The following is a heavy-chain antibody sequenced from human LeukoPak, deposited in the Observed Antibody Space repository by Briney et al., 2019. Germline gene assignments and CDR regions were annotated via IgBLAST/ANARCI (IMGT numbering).Heavy chain of an antibody. CDR2: IYPSDSDT. CDR1: GYRFTSYW. D-gene: IGHD3-22*01. J-gene: IGHJ3*02. CDR3: AIHYYYDSSGYFGAFDI. V-gene: IGHV5-51*01. Sequence: GESLKISCKGSGYRFTSYWIGWVRQMPGKGLEWMGIIYPSDSDTRYSPSFQGQVSISADKSISAAYLQWSSLKASDTAMYYCAIHYYYDSSGYFGAFDIWGQGTMVTVSS.